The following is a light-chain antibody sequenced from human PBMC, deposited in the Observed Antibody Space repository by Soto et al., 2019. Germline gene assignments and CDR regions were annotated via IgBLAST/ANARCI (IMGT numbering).Light chain of an antibody. CDR2: GAS. Sequence: EIVMTQSPATPSVSPGERDPLSCRASQSVSSNLAWYQQKPGQAPRLLIYGASTRATGIPARFSGSGSGTEFTLTISSLEPEDFAVYYCQQRSNWPPWTFGQGTKVE. CDR1: QSVSSN. CDR3: QQRSNWPPWT. V-gene: IGKV3-15*01. J-gene: IGKJ1*01.